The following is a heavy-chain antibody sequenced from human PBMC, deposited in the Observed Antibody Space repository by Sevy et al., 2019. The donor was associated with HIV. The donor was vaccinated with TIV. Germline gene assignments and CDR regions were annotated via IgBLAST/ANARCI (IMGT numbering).Heavy chain of an antibody. CDR3: ARVGCSKPHDY. V-gene: IGHV3-23*01. D-gene: IGHD3-10*02. Sequence: GGSLRLSCAASGFTFSSYAMSWVRQAPGKGLEWVSTFSFGCGKINYADSVKGRFTISRDNSKNTLYLQMHSLRAEDTAVYYCARVGCSKPHDYWGQGTLVTVSS. CDR1: GFTFSSYA. CDR2: FSFGCGKI. J-gene: IGHJ4*02.